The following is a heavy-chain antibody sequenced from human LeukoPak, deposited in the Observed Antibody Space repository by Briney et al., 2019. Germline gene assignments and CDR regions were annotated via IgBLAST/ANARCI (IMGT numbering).Heavy chain of an antibody. V-gene: IGHV4-59*08. D-gene: IGHD2-21*02. CDR2: IYYSGST. CDR3: ARRVVTVMGGDYFDY. Sequence: PSETLSLTCTVSGGSISGYYWSWIRQPPGKGLEWIGNIYYSGSTNYNPSLKSRVTISVDTSKNQFSLKLSSVTAADTAVYYCARRVVTVMGGDYFDYWGQGTLVTVSS. J-gene: IGHJ4*02. CDR1: GGSISGYY.